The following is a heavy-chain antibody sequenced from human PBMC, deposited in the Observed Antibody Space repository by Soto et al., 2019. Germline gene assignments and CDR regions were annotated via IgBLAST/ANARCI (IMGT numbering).Heavy chain of an antibody. CDR1: AYSFTSYW. CDR2: IYPGDSDT. CDR3: ASQEMATKNVDAFDI. D-gene: IGHD5-12*01. J-gene: IGHJ3*02. Sequence: PGESLKISCKGSAYSFTSYWIGWVRQMPGKGPEWMGIIYPGDSDTRYGPSFQGQVTISADKSISTAYLQWSSLKASDTAMYYCASQEMATKNVDAFDIWGQGTMVTVSS. V-gene: IGHV5-51*01.